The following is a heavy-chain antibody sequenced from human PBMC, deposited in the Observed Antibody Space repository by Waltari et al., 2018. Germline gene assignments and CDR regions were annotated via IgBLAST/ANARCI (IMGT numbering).Heavy chain of an antibody. CDR2: ISSSGSTI. Sequence: EVQLVESGGGLVQPGGSLRLSCAASGFTFSSSEMNWVRQAPGKGLEWVSYISSSGSTIYYADSVKGRFTISRDNAKNSLYLQMNSLRAEDTAVYYCARDGEQQLVSDAFDIWGQGTMVTVSS. V-gene: IGHV3-48*03. J-gene: IGHJ3*02. D-gene: IGHD6-13*01. CDR1: GFTFSSSE. CDR3: ARDGEQQLVSDAFDI.